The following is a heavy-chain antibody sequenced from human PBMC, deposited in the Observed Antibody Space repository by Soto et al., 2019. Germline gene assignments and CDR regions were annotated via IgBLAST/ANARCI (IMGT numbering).Heavy chain of an antibody. CDR3: ARDSAGLRGYGMDV. Sequence: SETLSLTCTVFGGSISSYYWSRIRQPPGKGLEWIGYIYYSGSTNYNPSLKSRVTISVDTSKNQFSLKLSSVTAADTAVYYCARDSAGLRGYGMDVWGQGTTVTVSS. CDR2: IYYSGST. CDR1: GGSISSYY. D-gene: IGHD5-12*01. V-gene: IGHV4-59*01. J-gene: IGHJ6*02.